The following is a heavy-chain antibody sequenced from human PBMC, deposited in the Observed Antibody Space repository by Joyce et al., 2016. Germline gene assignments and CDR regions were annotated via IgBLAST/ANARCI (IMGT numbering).Heavy chain of an antibody. V-gene: IGHV1-2*04. CDR3: AGVDMPYISEGAFDI. CDR1: GYTFPDHS. CDR2: ISPKGGTT. Sequence: QVQLVQSGAEVKKRGASVKVTCKASGYTFPDHSIHWVRQAPRQGVEGMGGISPKGGTTENAQKCRGSVTMTRDTSSSTAYMEVNRLKSDDTALYFCAGVDMPYISEGAFDIWGQGTMVTVSS. J-gene: IGHJ3*02. D-gene: IGHD1-14*01.